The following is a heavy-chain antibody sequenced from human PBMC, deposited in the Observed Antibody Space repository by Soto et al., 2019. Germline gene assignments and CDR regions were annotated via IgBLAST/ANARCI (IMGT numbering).Heavy chain of an antibody. CDR3: ARGNIVVVPAARSDWYFDL. CDR1: GGSISSYY. CDR2: IYYSGST. D-gene: IGHD2-2*01. V-gene: IGHV4-59*01. Sequence: QVQLQESGPGLVKPSETLSLTCTVSGGSISSYYWRWIRQPPGKGLEWIGYIYYSGSTNYNPSLKSRVTISVDTSKNQFSLKLSSVTAADTAVYYCARGNIVVVPAARSDWYFDLWGRGTLVTVSS. J-gene: IGHJ2*01.